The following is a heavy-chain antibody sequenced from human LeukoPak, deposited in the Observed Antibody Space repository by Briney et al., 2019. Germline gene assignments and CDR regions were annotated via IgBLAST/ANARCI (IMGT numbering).Heavy chain of an antibody. CDR1: GGSFSGYY. CDR3: ARGQVAGRGFDY. Sequence: SETLSLTCAVYGGSFSGYYWSWIRQPPGKGLEWIGEINHSGSTNYNPSLKSRVTISVDTSKNQFSLKLSSVTAADTAVYYCARGQVAGRGFDYWGQGTLVTVSS. J-gene: IGHJ4*02. CDR2: INHSGST. V-gene: IGHV4-34*01. D-gene: IGHD6-19*01.